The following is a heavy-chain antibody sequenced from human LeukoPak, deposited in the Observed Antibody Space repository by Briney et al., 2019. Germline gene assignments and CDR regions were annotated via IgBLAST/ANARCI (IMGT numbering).Heavy chain of an antibody. D-gene: IGHD4-17*01. CDR3: ARAPTVTTKELGFDP. J-gene: IGHJ5*02. CDR2: INHSGST. CDR1: GGSFSGYY. Sequence: SETLSLTCAVYGGSFSGYYWSWIRQPPGKGLEWIGEINHSGSTNYNPSLKSRVTISVDTSKNQFSLKLSSVTAADTAVYYCARAPTVTTKELGFDPWGQGTLVTVSS. V-gene: IGHV4-34*01.